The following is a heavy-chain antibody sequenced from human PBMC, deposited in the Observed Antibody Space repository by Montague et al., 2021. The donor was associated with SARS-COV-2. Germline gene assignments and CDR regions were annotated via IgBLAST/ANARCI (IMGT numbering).Heavy chain of an antibody. CDR3: ARGAPGY. D-gene: IGHD1-1*01. J-gene: IGHJ4*02. CDR2: INYGGST. CDR1: GGSFSDYH. Sequence: SETLSLTCAVYGGSFSDYHWTWTRQSPGGGLEWIGQINYGGSTMYNPSLRSRVTISIDTSKNQFSLKLTSVTAADTAVYYCARGAPGYWGQGTLVTVSS. V-gene: IGHV4-34*01.